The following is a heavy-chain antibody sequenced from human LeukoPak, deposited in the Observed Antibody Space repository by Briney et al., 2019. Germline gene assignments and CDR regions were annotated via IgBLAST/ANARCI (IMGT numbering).Heavy chain of an antibody. CDR1: GFIFSSYW. V-gene: IGHV3-7*03. Sequence: PGGSLRLSCAASGFIFSSYWMSWVRQAPGKGLEWVANIKQDGSEKYYVDSVKGRFTISRDNAKNSLYLQMNSLRAEDTALYYCAKDMRSTTVTAVDYWGQGTLVTVSS. CDR2: IKQDGSEK. J-gene: IGHJ4*02. D-gene: IGHD4-17*01. CDR3: AKDMRSTTVTAVDY.